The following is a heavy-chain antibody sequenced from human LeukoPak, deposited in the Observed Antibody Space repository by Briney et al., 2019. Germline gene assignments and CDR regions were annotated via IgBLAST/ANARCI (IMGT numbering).Heavy chain of an antibody. CDR2: ISGSGGST. D-gene: IGHD3-22*01. CDR3: AKMKPRYYDSSGYYYFDY. V-gene: IGHV3-23*01. CDR1: GFTFSSYA. Sequence: PGGSLRLSCAASGFTFSSYAMSWVRQAPGKGLEWVSAISGSGGSTYYADSVKGRFTISRDNSKNTLYLQMNSLRAEDTAVYYCAKMKPRYYDSSGYYYFDYWGQGTLVTVSS. J-gene: IGHJ4*02.